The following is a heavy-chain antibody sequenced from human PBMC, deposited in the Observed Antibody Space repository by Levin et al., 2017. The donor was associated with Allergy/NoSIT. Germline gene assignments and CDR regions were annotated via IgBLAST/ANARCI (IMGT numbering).Heavy chain of an antibody. J-gene: IGHJ3*02. CDR2: ISSDGRKN. D-gene: IGHD6-19*01. Sequence: GGSLRLSCAASGFTFSSYGMHWVRQAPGKGLEWVAVISSDGRKNCSSFSFPFRFTISRDNSKNTLDLQMNSLRAEDTAVYYCAKDVYGSGWYPLGNDAFEMWGQGTKVSVSS. CDR3: AKDVYGSGWYPLGNDAFEM. CDR1: GFTFSSYG. V-gene: IGHV3-30*18.